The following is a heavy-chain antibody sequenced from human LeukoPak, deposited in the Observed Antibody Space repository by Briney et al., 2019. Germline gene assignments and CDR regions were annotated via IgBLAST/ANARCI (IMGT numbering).Heavy chain of an antibody. D-gene: IGHD1-14*01. V-gene: IGHV3-53*01. CDR3: ARGPGLPYYMDV. CDR1: GLTVSSNY. J-gene: IGHJ6*03. CDR2: IYSGGST. Sequence: PGGSLRLSCAASGLTVSSNYISWVRQAPGKGLEWVSIIYSGGSTYYADSVQGRFNISRDNAKNTLYLQVNSLRAEDTAVYYCARGPGLPYYMDVWGKGTTVTVSS.